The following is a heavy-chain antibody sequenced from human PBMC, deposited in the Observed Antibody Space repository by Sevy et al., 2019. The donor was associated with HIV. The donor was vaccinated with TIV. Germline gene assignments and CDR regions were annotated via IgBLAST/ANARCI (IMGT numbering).Heavy chain of an antibody. D-gene: IGHD1-26*01. CDR3: VRDKEVGASILDA. Sequence: GGSLRLSCGASGFTFSTYWMTWVRQAPGKGLECVADIKQDGSEAYYVDSVKGRFTISRDNAKNSLYLQMNSLRDEDTAMYFCVRDKEVGASILDAWGQGTPVTVSS. CDR1: GFTFSTYW. V-gene: IGHV3-7*03. J-gene: IGHJ5*02. CDR2: IKQDGSEA.